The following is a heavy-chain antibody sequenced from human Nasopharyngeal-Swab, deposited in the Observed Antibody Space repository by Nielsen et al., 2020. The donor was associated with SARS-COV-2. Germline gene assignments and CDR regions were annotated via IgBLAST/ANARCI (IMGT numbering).Heavy chain of an antibody. CDR2: ISSSSSYT. D-gene: IGHD2-15*01. Sequence: GGSLRLSCAASGFTFSDYYMSWIRQAPGKGLEWVSYISSSSSYTNYADSVKGRFTISRDNSKNTLYLQMNSLRAEDTAVYYCARDLIGGGSRWGYYYYYGMDVWGQGTTVTVSS. V-gene: IGHV3-11*06. J-gene: IGHJ6*02. CDR1: GFTFSDYY. CDR3: ARDLIGGGSRWGYYYYYGMDV.